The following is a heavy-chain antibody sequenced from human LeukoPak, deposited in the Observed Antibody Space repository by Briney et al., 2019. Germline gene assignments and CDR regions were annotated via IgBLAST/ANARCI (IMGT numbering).Heavy chain of an antibody. V-gene: IGHV4-59*11. CDR2: IYSLGST. J-gene: IGHJ4*02. D-gene: IGHD4-23*01. CDR3: ARNCPYGGFDY. Sequence: PSETLSLTCIVSGDSISGHYWSWIRQPPGRGLEWIGYIYSLGSTNYNPSLESRVTISVDTSNNQFSLTLSSVTAADTAVYYCARNCPYGGFDYWGQGILVTVSS. CDR1: GDSISGHY.